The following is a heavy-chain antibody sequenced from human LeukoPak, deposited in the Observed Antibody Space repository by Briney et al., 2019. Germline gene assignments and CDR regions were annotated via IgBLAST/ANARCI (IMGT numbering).Heavy chain of an antibody. CDR2: VYYSGST. CDR1: GGSVSSGSYY. Sequence: SETLSLTCTVSGGSVSSGSYYWSWIRQPPGKGLEWIGYVYYSGSTNYNPSLKSRVTISVDTSKNQFSLKLSSVTAADTAVYYCAAEVGDYVDYWGQGTLVTVSS. D-gene: IGHD1-26*01. J-gene: IGHJ4*02. V-gene: IGHV4-61*01. CDR3: AAEVGDYVDY.